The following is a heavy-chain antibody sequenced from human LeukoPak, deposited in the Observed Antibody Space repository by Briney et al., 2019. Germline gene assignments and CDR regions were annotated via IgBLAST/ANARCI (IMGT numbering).Heavy chain of an antibody. V-gene: IGHV1-2*02. J-gene: IGHJ3*02. CDR2: INPNSGGT. D-gene: IGHD6-13*01. Sequence: ASVKVSCKASGYPFTGYYMHWVRQAPGQGLEWMGWINPNSGGTNYAQKFQGRVTMTRDTSISTAYMELSSLRSEDTAVYYCATTQGAAGDAFDIWGQGTMVTVSS. CDR3: ATTQGAAGDAFDI. CDR1: GYPFTGYY.